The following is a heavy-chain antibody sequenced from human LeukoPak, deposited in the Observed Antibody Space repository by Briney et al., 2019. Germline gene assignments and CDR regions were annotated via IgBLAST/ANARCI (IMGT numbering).Heavy chain of an antibody. CDR3: AKDGGSIVVVPAAIPFDY. Sequence: HPGGSLRLSCAASGFTFSTYAMSWVRQAPGRGLEWVSAISGSGGSTYYADSVKGRFTISRDNSKNTLYLQMNSLRAEDTAVYYCAKDGGSIVVVPAAIPFDYWGQGTLVTVSS. J-gene: IGHJ4*02. CDR2: ISGSGGST. CDR1: GFTFSTYA. D-gene: IGHD2-2*01. V-gene: IGHV3-23*01.